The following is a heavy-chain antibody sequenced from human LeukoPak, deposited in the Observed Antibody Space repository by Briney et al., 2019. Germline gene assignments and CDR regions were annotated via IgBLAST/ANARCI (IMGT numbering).Heavy chain of an antibody. CDR2: IANRDGDTT. D-gene: IGHD1-26*01. J-gene: IGHJ4*02. CDR1: GFPFSDYV. CDR3: TRRVGATPDY. V-gene: IGHV3-23*01. Sequence: GGSLRLSCVASGFPFSDYVMTWVRQAPGKGLEWGSAIANRDGDTTDYADSVKGRFTIYRDNSKNTVYLQMNSVRAEDTARYYCTRRVGATPDYWGLGTLVTVSS.